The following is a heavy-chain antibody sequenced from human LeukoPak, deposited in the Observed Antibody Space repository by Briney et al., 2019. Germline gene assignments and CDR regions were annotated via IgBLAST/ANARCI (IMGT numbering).Heavy chain of an antibody. Sequence: SETLSLTCAVYGGSFSDYYWSWIRQPPGKGLEWIGYIYYSGSTNYNPSLKSRVTISVDTSKNQFSLKLSSVTAADTAVYYCARLPWYCSSTSCLDYWGQGTLVTVSS. J-gene: IGHJ4*02. D-gene: IGHD2-2*01. CDR1: GGSFSDYY. V-gene: IGHV4-59*08. CDR2: IYYSGST. CDR3: ARLPWYCSSTSCLDY.